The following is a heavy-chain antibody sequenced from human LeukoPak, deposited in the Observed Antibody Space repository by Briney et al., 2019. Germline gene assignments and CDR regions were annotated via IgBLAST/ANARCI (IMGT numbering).Heavy chain of an antibody. D-gene: IGHD3-10*01. CDR1: GFTLGSYT. J-gene: IGHJ5*02. CDR2: ISSSSSTI. Sequence: GGSLRLSCAASGFTLGSYTMNWVRQAPGKGLEWVSYISSSSSTIQYADSVKGRFTISRDNAENSLYLQMNSLGVEDTAVYYCARGSGGFDPWGQGTLVTVSS. V-gene: IGHV3-48*01. CDR3: ARGSGGFDP.